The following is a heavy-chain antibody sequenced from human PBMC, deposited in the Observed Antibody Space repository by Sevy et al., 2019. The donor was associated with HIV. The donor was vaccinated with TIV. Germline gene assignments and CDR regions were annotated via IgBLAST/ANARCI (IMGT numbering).Heavy chain of an antibody. J-gene: IGHJ5*02. D-gene: IGHD2-2*01. CDR2: IKESGIT. CDR1: DGSFSGYY. Sequence: SDTLSLTCAVHDGSFSGYYWNWIRQLPGKGLEWIGEIKESGITYYNPSLKSRVAISVDTSKKQFSLKLNSVTAADTALYFCARSPPVVVVPGAPSWFDPWGQGTLVTVSS. CDR3: ARSPPVVVVPGAPSWFDP. V-gene: IGHV4-34*01.